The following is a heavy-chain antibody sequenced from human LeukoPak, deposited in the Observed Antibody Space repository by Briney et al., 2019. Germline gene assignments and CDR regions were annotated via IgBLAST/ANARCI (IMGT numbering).Heavy chain of an antibody. CDR1: SGSFRTYY. Sequence: SETLSLTCTVSSGSFRTYYWSWIRQPPGKGLEWIGEINHSGSTNYNPSLKSRVTISVDTSKNQFSLKLSSVTAADTAVYYCARGIQLWLNWFDPWGQGTLVTVSS. CDR2: INHSGST. J-gene: IGHJ5*02. D-gene: IGHD5-18*01. CDR3: ARGIQLWLNWFDP. V-gene: IGHV4-34*01.